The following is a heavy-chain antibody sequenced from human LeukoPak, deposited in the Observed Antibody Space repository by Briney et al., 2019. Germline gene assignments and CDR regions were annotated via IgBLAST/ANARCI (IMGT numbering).Heavy chain of an antibody. CDR2: IIPIFGTA. CDR1: GGTFSSYA. CDR3: ARSVYYDILTHFDY. Sequence: SSVKVSCKASGGTFSSYAISWVRQAPGQGLELMGGIIPIFGTANYAQKFQGRVTITTDESTSTAYMELSSLRSEDTAVYYCARSVYYDILTHFDYWGQGTLVTVSS. J-gene: IGHJ4*02. D-gene: IGHD3-9*01. V-gene: IGHV1-69*05.